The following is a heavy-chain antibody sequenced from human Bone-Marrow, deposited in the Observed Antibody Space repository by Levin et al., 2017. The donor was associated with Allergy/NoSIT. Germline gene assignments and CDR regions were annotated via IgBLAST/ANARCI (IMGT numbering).Heavy chain of an antibody. CDR1: GGSVSGYF. CDR2: MSDSGTP. V-gene: IGHV4-59*08. D-gene: IGHD3-10*01. CDR3: ARHNYYGSGTYTFDY. Sequence: PSETLSLTCTVSGGSVSGYFWSWIRQPPGEGLEWIGYMSDSGTPYYNPSLKSRVTTVLDTSKNQFSLKLTSVTAADTAVYYCARHNYYGSGTYTFDYWGQGTLVTVSS. J-gene: IGHJ4*02.